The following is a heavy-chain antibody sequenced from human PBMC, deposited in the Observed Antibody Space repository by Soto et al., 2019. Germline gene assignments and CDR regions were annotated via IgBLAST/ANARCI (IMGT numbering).Heavy chain of an antibody. CDR2: ISYDGSNK. D-gene: IGHD1-26*01. V-gene: IGHV3-30-3*01. J-gene: IGHJ4*02. CDR1: GFTFSSYA. CDR3: ARDTYYYFDY. Sequence: LRLSCAASGFTFSSYAMHWVRQAPGKGLEWVAVISYDGSNKYYADSVKGRFTISRDNSKNTLYLQMNSLRAEDTAVYYCARDTYYYFDYWGQGTLVTVSS.